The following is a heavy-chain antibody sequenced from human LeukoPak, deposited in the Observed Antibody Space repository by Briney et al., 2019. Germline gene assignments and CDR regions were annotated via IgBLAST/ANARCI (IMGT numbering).Heavy chain of an antibody. J-gene: IGHJ6*02. CDR1: GFTFSSYG. CDR2: IRYDGSNK. CDR3: ARGGSSGWTYYYYGMDV. V-gene: IGHV3-30*02. Sequence: GGSLRLSCAASGFTFSSYGMHWVRQAPGKGLEWVAFIRYDGSNKYYADSVKGRFTISRDNSKNTLYLQMGSLRAEDMAVYYCARGGSSGWTYYYYGMDVWGQGTTVTVSS. D-gene: IGHD6-19*01.